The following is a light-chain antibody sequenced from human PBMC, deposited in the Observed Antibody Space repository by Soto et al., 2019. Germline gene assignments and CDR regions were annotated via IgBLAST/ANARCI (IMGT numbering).Light chain of an antibody. CDR3: QQYGTSPRT. CDR1: QSIFSNY. CDR2: GAS. J-gene: IGKJ1*01. V-gene: IGKV3-20*01. Sequence: EVMLTQSPGTLSLSPGERATLSCRASQSIFSNYLDWYQQKSGQAPMLLIYGASNRATGIPDRFSGSGSGTDFTLTISRLEPEDFAVYYCQQYGTSPRTFGQGTKVQFK.